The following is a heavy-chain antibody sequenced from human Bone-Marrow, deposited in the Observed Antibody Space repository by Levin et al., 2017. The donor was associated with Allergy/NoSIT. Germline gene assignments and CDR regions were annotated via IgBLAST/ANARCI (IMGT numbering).Heavy chain of an antibody. V-gene: IGHV4-38-2*01. D-gene: IGHD4-17*01. J-gene: IGHJ4*02. CDR3: ARWTNHGDHPQHYYFDS. Sequence: SETLSLTCAVSGYSINTGYYWGWIRQPPGKGLEWIATMYHSGSTYYNSPLKRRVTISLDTSKNELSLRLTSMTAADTGVYYCARWTNHGDHPQHYYFDSWGQGALVTVSS. CDR1: GYSINTGYY. CDR2: MYHSGST.